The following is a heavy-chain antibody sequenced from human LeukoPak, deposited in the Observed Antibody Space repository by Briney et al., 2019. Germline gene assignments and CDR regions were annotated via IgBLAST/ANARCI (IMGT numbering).Heavy chain of an antibody. Sequence: EGSLRLSCAASGFTFSRYSMNWVRQAPGKGPEWASPISSSSSYIYYADSVKGRFTISRDNAKNSLYLQMNSLRAEDTAVYYCARGLCSGGSCYDFDYWGQGTLVTVSS. CDR2: ISSSSSYI. D-gene: IGHD2-15*01. J-gene: IGHJ4*02. V-gene: IGHV3-21*01. CDR3: ARGLCSGGSCYDFDY. CDR1: GFTFSRYS.